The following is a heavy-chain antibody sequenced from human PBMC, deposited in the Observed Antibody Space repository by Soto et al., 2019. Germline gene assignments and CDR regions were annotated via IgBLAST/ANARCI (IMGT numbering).Heavy chain of an antibody. J-gene: IGHJ5*01. V-gene: IGHV3-23*01. Sequence: GGSLRLSCAASGFTFSSYAMKWVRQAPGKGLEWISVISNSGHSAYYADSVKGRFTISRDNSKNTLYLQIKSLRAEDTAAYYCAKGGPTFLNWFGAWGQGTLVTVSS. CDR2: ISNSGHSA. D-gene: IGHD5-12*01. CDR3: AKGGPTFLNWFGA. CDR1: GFTFSSYA.